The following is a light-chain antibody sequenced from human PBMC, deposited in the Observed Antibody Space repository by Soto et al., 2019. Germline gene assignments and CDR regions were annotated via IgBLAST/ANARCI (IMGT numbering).Light chain of an antibody. Sequence: DTEMSQYPSSLSASVGDSVTITCQASQDISIYLNWYQQKLGKAPKLLIYDTSTLGAGVPARFSGSGSGTVFTLTINSLQPEDLATYYCQQYDSRTWTFGQGTKV. V-gene: IGKV1-33*01. CDR3: QQYDSRTWT. CDR1: QDISIY. CDR2: DTS. J-gene: IGKJ1*01.